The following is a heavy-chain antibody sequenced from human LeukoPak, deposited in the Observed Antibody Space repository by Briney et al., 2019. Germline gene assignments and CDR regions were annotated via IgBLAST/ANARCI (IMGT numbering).Heavy chain of an antibody. V-gene: IGHV3-23*01. CDR2: ISGSGGST. J-gene: IGHJ4*02. CDR3: AKGGSYYEDYFDY. D-gene: IGHD3-22*01. Sequence: GGSLRLSCAASGFTFSSYAMRWVRQAPGKGLEWVSAISGSGGSTYYADSVKGRFTISRDNSKNTLYLQMNSLRAEDTAVYYCAKGGSYYEDYFDYWGQGTLVTVSS. CDR1: GFTFSSYA.